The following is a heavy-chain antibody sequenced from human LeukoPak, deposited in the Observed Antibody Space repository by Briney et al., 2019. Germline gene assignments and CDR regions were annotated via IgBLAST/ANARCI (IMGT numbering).Heavy chain of an antibody. CDR2: ISSSSSTI. D-gene: IGHD3-10*01. V-gene: IGHV3-48*01. CDR1: GFTFSSYS. CDR3: AGDLISGSGSLGY. J-gene: IGHJ4*02. Sequence: GGSLRLSCAASGFTFSSYSMNWVRQAPGKGLEWVSYISSSSSTIYYADSVKGRFTISRDNAKNSLYLLMNSLRAEDTAVYYCAGDLISGSGSLGYWGQGTLVTVSS.